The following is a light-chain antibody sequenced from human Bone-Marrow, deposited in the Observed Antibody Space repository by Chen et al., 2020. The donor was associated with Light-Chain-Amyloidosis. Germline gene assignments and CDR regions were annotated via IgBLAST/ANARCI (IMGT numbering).Light chain of an antibody. Sequence: QSALTQPPSASGSPGQSVTISCTGTSRDVGSYNLVSWYQQHPSKAPKLMIYEDIKRPSGVSNRFSGSKSGNTASLTISGLQAEDEADYYCCSYAGSSTPWVFGGGTKLTVL. CDR2: EDI. V-gene: IGLV2-23*01. CDR1: SRDVGSYNL. CDR3: CSYAGSSTPWV. J-gene: IGLJ3*02.